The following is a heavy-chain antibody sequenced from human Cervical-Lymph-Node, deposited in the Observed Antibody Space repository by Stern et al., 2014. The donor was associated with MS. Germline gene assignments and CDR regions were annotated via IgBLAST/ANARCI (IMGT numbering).Heavy chain of an antibody. V-gene: IGHV1-46*01. D-gene: IGHD6-19*01. CDR1: GYTFTSYY. CDR2: INPSGGST. J-gene: IGHJ6*02. Sequence: QVQLVESGAEVKQPGASVKVSCKASGYTFTSYYIHWERHSPGQGLEWMCRINPSGGSTSYAQKFQGSVTMTRDTSTSTVYMELSSLRSEDTAVYYCAREVAGHRLGMMDVWGQGTTVTVSS. CDR3: AREVAGHRLGMMDV.